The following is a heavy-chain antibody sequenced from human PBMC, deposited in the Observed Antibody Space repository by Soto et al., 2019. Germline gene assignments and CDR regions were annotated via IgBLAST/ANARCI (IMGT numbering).Heavy chain of an antibody. D-gene: IGHD3-10*01. CDR3: ARDGYYGSGSYYKGWFDP. CDR1: GGSISSYY. J-gene: IGHJ5*02. Sequence: SETLSLTCTVSGGSISSYYWSWIRQPPGKGLEWIGYIYYSGSTNYNPSLKSRVTISVDTSKNQFSLKLSSVTAADTAVYYCARDGYYGSGSYYKGWFDPWGQGTLVTVSS. V-gene: IGHV4-59*01. CDR2: IYYSGST.